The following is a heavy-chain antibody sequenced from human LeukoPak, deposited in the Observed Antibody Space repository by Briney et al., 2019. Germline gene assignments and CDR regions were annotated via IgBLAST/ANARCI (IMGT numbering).Heavy chain of an antibody. CDR1: GFTFSSYA. J-gene: IGHJ3*02. CDR3: AKFYDSSGYYFPHDAFDI. D-gene: IGHD3-22*01. V-gene: IGHV3-23*01. Sequence: GGSLRLSCAASGFTFSSYAMSWVRQAPGKGLEWVSAISGSGGSTYYADSVKGRFTISGDNSKNTLYLQMNSLRAEDTAVYYCAKFYDSSGYYFPHDAFDIWGQGTMVTVSS. CDR2: ISGSGGST.